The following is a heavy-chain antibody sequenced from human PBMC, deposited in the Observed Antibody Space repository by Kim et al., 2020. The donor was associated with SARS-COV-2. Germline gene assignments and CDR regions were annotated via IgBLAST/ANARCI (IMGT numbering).Heavy chain of an antibody. V-gene: IGHV5-51*01. D-gene: IGHD6-19*01. J-gene: IGHJ4*02. Sequence: YSPSFQGQVTISADKSISTAYLQWSSLKASDTAMYYCARGGSSSGWFPDYWGQGTLVTVSS. CDR3: ARGGSSSGWFPDY.